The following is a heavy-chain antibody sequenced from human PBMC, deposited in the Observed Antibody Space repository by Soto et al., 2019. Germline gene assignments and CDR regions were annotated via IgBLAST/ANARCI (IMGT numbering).Heavy chain of an antibody. CDR3: AYDDSRGPFDS. J-gene: IGHJ4*02. Sequence: ETLSLNCTVSGGSVSSYYWSWIRQPLGKGLVWIGYIYNSGSTNYNPSLKRRVTILVDTSKNQFSLKLSSVTAADTAVSYCAYDDSRGPFDSWGQETLVTVSS. V-gene: IGHV4-59*02. D-gene: IGHD4-17*01. CDR2: IYNSGST. CDR1: GGSVSSYY.